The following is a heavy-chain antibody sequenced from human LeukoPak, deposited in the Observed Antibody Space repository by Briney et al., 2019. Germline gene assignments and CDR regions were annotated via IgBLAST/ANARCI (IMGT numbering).Heavy chain of an antibody. D-gene: IGHD3-22*01. CDR2: IIPIFGTA. J-gene: IGHJ4*02. V-gene: IGHV1-69*01. CDR1: GGTFSSYA. Sequence: SVKVSCKASGGTFSSYAISWVRQAPGQGLEWVGGIIPIFGTANYAQKFQGRVTITADESTSTAYMELSSLRSEDTAVYYCARDRDYDSSGPLFDYWGQGTLVTVSS. CDR3: ARDRDYDSSGPLFDY.